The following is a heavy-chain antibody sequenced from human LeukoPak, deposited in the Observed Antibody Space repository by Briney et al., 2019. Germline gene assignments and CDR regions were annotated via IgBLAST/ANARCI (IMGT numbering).Heavy chain of an antibody. CDR1: GGSISSYY. D-gene: IGHD2-2*01. CDR2: IYTSGST. V-gene: IGHV4-4*07. CDR3: ARGGYQLLSAAFDI. J-gene: IGHJ3*02. Sequence: PSETLSLTCTVSGGSISSYYWSWIRQPAGKGLEWIGRIYTSGSTNYNPSLKSRVTMSVDTSKNQFSLKLSSVTAADTAVYYCARGGYQLLSAAFDIWGQGTMVTVSS.